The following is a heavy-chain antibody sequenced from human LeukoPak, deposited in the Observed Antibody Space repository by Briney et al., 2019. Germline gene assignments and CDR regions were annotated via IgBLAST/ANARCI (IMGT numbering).Heavy chain of an antibody. CDR1: GGSISSYY. CDR3: ARCGGGRSRFDP. J-gene: IGHJ5*02. CDR2: IYTSGST. Sequence: KPSETLSLTCTVSGGSISSYYWSWIRQPAGKGLEWIGRIYTSGSTNYNPSPKSRVSMSVDTSKNQFSLKLRSMTAVTAADTAVYYCARCGGGRSRFDPWGQGTLVTVSS. V-gene: IGHV4-4*07. D-gene: IGHD1-26*01.